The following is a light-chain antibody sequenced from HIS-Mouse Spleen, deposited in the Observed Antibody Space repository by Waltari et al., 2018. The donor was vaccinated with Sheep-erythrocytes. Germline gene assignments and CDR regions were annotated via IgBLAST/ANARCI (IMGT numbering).Light chain of an antibody. V-gene: IGLV3-19*01. CDR3: NSRDSSGNHVV. CDR2: GKN. CDR1: SLRSYY. Sequence: SSELTQDPAVSVALGQTVRITCQGESLRSYYASWYQQKPGQAPVLVIYGKNNRPSGNPDRFSGSSSGNTASLTITGAQAEDEADYYCNSRDSSGNHVVFGGGTKLTVL. J-gene: IGLJ2*01.